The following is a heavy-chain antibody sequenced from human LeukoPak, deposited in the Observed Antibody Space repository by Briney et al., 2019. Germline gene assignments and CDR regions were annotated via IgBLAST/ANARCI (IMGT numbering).Heavy chain of an antibody. Sequence: GGSLRLSCAASGFTFSNYVMNWVRQAPGKGLEWVSVIYSGGSTYYADSVKGRFTISRDNSKSTLYLQMNSLRAEDTAVYYCASGAAASDAFDIWGQGTMVTVSS. V-gene: IGHV3-53*01. CDR2: IYSGGST. J-gene: IGHJ3*02. CDR1: GFTFSNYV. D-gene: IGHD2-2*01. CDR3: ASGAAASDAFDI.